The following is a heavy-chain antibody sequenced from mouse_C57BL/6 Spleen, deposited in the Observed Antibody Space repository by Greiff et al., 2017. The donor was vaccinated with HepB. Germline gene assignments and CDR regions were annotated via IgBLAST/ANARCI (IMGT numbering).Heavy chain of an antibody. CDR1: GYTFTSYW. J-gene: IGHJ2*01. V-gene: IGHV1-59*01. CDR2: IDPSDSYT. Sequence: QVQLQQPGAELVRPGTSVKLSCKASGYTFTSYWMHWVKQRPGQGLEWIGVIDPSDSYTNYNQKFKGKATLTVDTSSSTAYMQLSGLTSEDSAVYYCADEENYYGSLDYWGQGTTLTVSS. CDR3: ADEENYYGSLDY. D-gene: IGHD1-1*01.